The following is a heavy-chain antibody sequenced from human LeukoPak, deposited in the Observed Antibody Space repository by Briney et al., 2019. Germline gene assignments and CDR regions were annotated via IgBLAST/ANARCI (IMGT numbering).Heavy chain of an antibody. Sequence: ASVKVSCKASGYTFTDFYIHWVRQAPGQGLEWMGWISAYNGNTNYAQKFQGRVTITRNTSISTAYMELSSLRSEDTAVYYCARARRYSGNNWFDPWGQGTLVTVSS. CDR1: GYTFTDFY. V-gene: IGHV1-8*03. CDR3: ARARRYSGNNWFDP. J-gene: IGHJ5*02. CDR2: ISAYNGNT. D-gene: IGHD5-12*01.